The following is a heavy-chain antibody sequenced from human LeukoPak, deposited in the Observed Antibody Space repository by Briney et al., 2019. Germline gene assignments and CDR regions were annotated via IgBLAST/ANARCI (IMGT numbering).Heavy chain of an antibody. CDR2: TGNKANSYTT. CDR1: GFTFSDYY. CDR3: ARVGSSGWSTFDY. Sequence: PGGSLRLSCAASGFTFSDYYMDWVRQAPGKGLEWVGRTGNKANSYTTEYAASVKGRFTISRDDLKNSLYLQMNSLKTEDTAVYYCARVGSSGWSTFDYWGQGTLVTVSS. D-gene: IGHD6-19*01. V-gene: IGHV3-72*01. J-gene: IGHJ4*02.